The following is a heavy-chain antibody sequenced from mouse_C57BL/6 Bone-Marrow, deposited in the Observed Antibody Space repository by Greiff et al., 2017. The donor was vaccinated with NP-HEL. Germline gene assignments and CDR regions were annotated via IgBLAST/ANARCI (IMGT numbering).Heavy chain of an antibody. CDR1: GYAFSSSW. CDR3: ASYSNYGGYYAMDY. J-gene: IGHJ4*01. D-gene: IGHD2-5*01. CDR2: IYPGDGDT. Sequence: ESGPELVKPGASVKISCEASGYAFSSSWMNWVKQRPGKGLEWIGRIYPGDGDTNYNGKFKGKATLTADKSSSTAYMQLSSLTSEDSAVYFCASYSNYGGYYAMDYWGQGTSVTVSS. V-gene: IGHV1-82*01.